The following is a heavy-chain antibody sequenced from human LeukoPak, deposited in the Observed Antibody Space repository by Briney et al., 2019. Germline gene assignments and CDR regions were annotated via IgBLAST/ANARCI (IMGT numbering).Heavy chain of an antibody. CDR1: GGSISSDSYY. CDR3: ASLAVAGLSEGY. Sequence: NPSETLSLTCTVSGGSISSDSYYWAWIRQPPGKGLGWIASIYYSGSTYYNPSLKSRVTISVDTSRNQFSLKLNSVTAADTAVYYCASLAVAGLSEGYWGQGTLVTVSS. CDR2: IYYSGST. J-gene: IGHJ4*02. V-gene: IGHV4-39*01. D-gene: IGHD6-19*01.